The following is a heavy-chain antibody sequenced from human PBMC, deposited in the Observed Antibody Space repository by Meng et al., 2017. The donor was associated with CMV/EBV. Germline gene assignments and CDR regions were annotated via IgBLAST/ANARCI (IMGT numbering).Heavy chain of an antibody. Sequence: GESLKISCEASGLNFSNYGMHWVRQAPGKGLEWVAVIWFDGSGKYYGDSVKGRFTISRDNSKKTLYLQMHSLRVEDTAVYYCAKDIVSKTGGLGSMDVWGQGTTVTVSS. CDR3: AKDIVSKTGGLGSMDV. V-gene: IGHV3-33*06. J-gene: IGHJ6*02. D-gene: IGHD1-1*01. CDR1: GLNFSNYG. CDR2: IWFDGSGK.